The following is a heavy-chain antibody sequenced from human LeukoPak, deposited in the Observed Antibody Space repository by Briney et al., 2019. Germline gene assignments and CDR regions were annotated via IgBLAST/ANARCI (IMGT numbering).Heavy chain of an antibody. CDR3: ARSFSPNYYDLLDY. Sequence: SETLSLTYTVSGGSISSYYWSWIRQPAGKGLEWIGYIYYSGSTNYNPSLRSRVTISLDTSKNQFSLKLNSVTAADTAMYYCARSFSPNYYDLLDYWGQGTLVTVSS. CDR2: IYYSGST. J-gene: IGHJ4*02. CDR1: GGSISSYY. D-gene: IGHD3-22*01. V-gene: IGHV4-59*01.